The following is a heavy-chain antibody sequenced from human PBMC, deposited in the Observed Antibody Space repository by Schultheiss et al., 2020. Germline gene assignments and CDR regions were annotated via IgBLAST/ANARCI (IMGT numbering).Heavy chain of an antibody. CDR3: ARDTANRDLLAQPNDF. V-gene: IGHV1-46*01. CDR2: INPSGGST. Sequence: ASVKVSCKASGYTFTSYGISWVRQAPGQGLEWMGIINPSGGSTSYAQKFQGRVTMTRDTSTSTVYMELRSLRSDDTAVYYCARDTANRDLLAQPNDFWGQGTLVTVSS. D-gene: IGHD1-14*01. J-gene: IGHJ4*02. CDR1: GYTFTSYG.